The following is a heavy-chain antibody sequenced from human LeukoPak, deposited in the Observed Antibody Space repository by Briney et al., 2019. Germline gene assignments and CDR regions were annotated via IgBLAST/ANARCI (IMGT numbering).Heavy chain of an antibody. D-gene: IGHD6-6*01. CDR1: GFIFSSYW. CDR3: ARVGIAARPDYYYYYYMDV. CDR2: INTDGSST. Sequence: GGSLRLSCAASGFIFSSYWMHWVRHAPGKGLAWVSRINTDGSSTSYADSVKGRFTISRDNAKNTLYLQMNSLRAEDTAVYYCARVGIAARPDYYYYYYMDVWGKGTTVTVSS. V-gene: IGHV3-74*01. J-gene: IGHJ6*03.